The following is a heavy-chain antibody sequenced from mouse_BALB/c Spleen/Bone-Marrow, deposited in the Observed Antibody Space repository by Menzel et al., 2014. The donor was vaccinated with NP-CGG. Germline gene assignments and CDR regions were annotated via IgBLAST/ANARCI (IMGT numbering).Heavy chain of an antibody. D-gene: IGHD1-1*01. CDR2: IDPSDSYT. CDR3: ARDSITTVVATDY. CDR1: GYTFTSYW. V-gene: IGHV1-69*02. J-gene: IGHJ2*01. Sequence: VQLQQSGAELVKPGASVELSCKASGYTFTSYWMHWVKQRPGQGLEWIGEIDPSDSYTNYNQKFKSKATLTVDKSSSTAHMQLSSLTSEDSAVYYCARDSITTVVATDYWGQGTTLTVSS.